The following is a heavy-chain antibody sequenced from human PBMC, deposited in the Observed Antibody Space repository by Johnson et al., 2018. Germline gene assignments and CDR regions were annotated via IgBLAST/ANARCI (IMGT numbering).Heavy chain of an antibody. Sequence: VQLLESGGGVVQPGRSLRLSCAASGFTFSSYGMHWVRQAPGKGLVWVAVISYDGRNKYYADSVKGRFTISRDNSKNTLDLQMNSLRAEDTAVYYCAKDNGYYVDYYYYYYMDGWGKGTTVTVSS. CDR1: GFTFSSYG. V-gene: IGHV3-30*18. CDR2: ISYDGRNK. D-gene: IGHD4-17*01. CDR3: AKDNGYYVDYYYYYYMDG. J-gene: IGHJ6*03.